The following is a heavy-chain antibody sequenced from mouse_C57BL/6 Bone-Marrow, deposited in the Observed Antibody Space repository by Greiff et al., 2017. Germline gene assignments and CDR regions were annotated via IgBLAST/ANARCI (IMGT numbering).Heavy chain of an antibody. Sequence: DVKLVESGGDLVKPGGSLKLSCAASGFTFSSYGMSWVRQTPDKRLEWVGTISSGGSYTYYPDSVKGRFTISRDNAKNTPYLKMSSLKSEDTAMYYCARRGYYGSIFYWYVDVWGTGTTVTVSS. CDR2: ISSGGSYT. CDR3: ARRGYYGSIFYWYVDV. CDR1: GFTFSSYG. D-gene: IGHD1-1*01. J-gene: IGHJ1*03. V-gene: IGHV5-6*02.